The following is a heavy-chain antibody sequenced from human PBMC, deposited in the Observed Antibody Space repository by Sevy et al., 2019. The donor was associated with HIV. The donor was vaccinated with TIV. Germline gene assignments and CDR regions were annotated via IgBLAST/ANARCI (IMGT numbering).Heavy chain of an antibody. D-gene: IGHD6-19*01. V-gene: IGHV3-7*01. CDR3: AGNSGN. Sequence: GGSLRLSCAASGFTFTNFWMSWVRQAPGKGLEWVANVNNDGSGQEYGDSVKGRFIISRDNAKNSLYLQMNSLRTEDTAVYYCAGNSGNWGQGTLVTVSS. CDR2: VNNDGSGQ. CDR1: GFTFTNFW. J-gene: IGHJ4*02.